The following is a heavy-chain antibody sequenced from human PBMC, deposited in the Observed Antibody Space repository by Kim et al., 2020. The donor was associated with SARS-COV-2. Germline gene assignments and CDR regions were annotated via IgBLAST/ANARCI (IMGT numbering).Heavy chain of an antibody. CDR3: VRAATLTYYYYGMDV. CDR2: IGTAGDT. D-gene: IGHD2-15*01. V-gene: IGHV3-13*01. CDR1: GFTFSSYD. J-gene: IGHJ6*02. Sequence: GGSLRLSCAASGFTFSSYDMHWVRQATGKGLEWVSAIGTAGDTYYPGSVKGRFTISRENAKNSLYLQMNSLRAGDTAVYYCVRAATLTYYYYGMDVWGQGTTVTVSS.